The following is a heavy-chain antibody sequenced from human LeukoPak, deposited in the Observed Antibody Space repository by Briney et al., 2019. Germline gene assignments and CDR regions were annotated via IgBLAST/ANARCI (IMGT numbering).Heavy chain of an antibody. J-gene: IGHJ4*02. CDR3: ASSRVATITSFDY. Sequence: SETLSLTCTVSGGSISPYYWSWIRQPPGKGLEWIGYIYSSANTNYNPSLKGRVTMSVDTSKNQFSLTLSSVTAADTAVYYCASSRVATITSFDYWGQGTLVTVSS. CDR1: GGSISPYY. V-gene: IGHV4-59*08. D-gene: IGHD5-12*01. CDR2: IYSSANT.